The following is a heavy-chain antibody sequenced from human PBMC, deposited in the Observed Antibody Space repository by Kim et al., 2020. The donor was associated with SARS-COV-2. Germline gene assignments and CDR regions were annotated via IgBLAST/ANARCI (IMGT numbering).Heavy chain of an antibody. CDR3: ARDPYGDYGGWYFDL. J-gene: IGHJ2*01. Sequence: DSVKGRFTISRDNAKNSLYLQMNSLRAEDTAVYYCARDPYGDYGGWYFDLWGRGTLVTVSS. V-gene: IGHV3-21*01. D-gene: IGHD4-17*01.